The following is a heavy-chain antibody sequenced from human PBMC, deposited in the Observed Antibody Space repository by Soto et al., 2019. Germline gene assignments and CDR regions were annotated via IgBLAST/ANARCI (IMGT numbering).Heavy chain of an antibody. Sequence: ASVKVSCKASGYTFTSYGISWVRQAPGQGLEWVGWISAYNGNTNYAQKLQGRVTMTTDTSTSTAYMELRSLRSDDTAVYYCARGGPYYDILTGYSTLYYYYMDVWGKGTTVTVSS. CDR3: ARGGPYYDILTGYSTLYYYYMDV. V-gene: IGHV1-18*01. CDR2: ISAYNGNT. CDR1: GYTFTSYG. D-gene: IGHD3-9*01. J-gene: IGHJ6*03.